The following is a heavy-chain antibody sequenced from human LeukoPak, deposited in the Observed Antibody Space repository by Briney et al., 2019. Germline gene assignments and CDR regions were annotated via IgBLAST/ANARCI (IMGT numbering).Heavy chain of an antibody. CDR1: GFTFSDYY. V-gene: IGHV3-11*01. D-gene: IGHD2-2*01. CDR3: VAVVIQLLDAFDI. CDR2: ISSSGSTI. Sequence: GGSLRLPCAASGFTFSDYYMSWIRQAPGKGLEWVSYISSSGSTIYYADSVKGRFTISRDNAKNSLYLQMNSLRAEDTAVYYCVAVVIQLLDAFDIWGQGTMVTVSS. J-gene: IGHJ3*02.